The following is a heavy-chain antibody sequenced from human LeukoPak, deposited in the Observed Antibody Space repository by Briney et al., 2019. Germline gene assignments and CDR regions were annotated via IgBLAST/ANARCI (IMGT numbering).Heavy chain of an antibody. J-gene: IGHJ4*02. CDR1: GFTFSSYS. CDR2: ISSSSSTI. V-gene: IGHV3-21*01. CDR3: ARDGYSGSYYDY. Sequence: GGSLRLSCAAFGFTFSSYSMGWVRQAPGKGLEWVSSISSSSSTIYYADSVKGRFTISRDNAKNSLYLQMNSLRAEDTAVYYCARDGYSGSYYDYWGQGTLVTVSS. D-gene: IGHD1-26*01.